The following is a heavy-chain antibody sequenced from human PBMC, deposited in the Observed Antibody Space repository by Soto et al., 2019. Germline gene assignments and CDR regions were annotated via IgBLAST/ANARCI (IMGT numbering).Heavy chain of an antibody. CDR1: GYTSTSYS. J-gene: IGHJ4*02. V-gene: IGHV1-3*01. CDR2: INAGNGNT. CDR3: ARSIVVVTALDD. Sequence: ASVKVSCKASGYTSTSYSMHWVRQAPGQRLEWMGWINAGNGNTKYSQKFQGRVTITRDTSASTAYMELSSLRSEDTAVYYCARSIVVVTALDDWGQGTLVTVSS. D-gene: IGHD2-21*02.